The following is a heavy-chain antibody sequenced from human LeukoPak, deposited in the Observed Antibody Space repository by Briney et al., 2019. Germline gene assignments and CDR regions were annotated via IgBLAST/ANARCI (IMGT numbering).Heavy chain of an antibody. J-gene: IGHJ6*03. Sequence: SETLSLTCTVSGGSISSGGYYWSWIRQHPGKGLEWIGYIYYSGSTYYNPSLKSRVTISVDTSKNQFSLKLSSVTAADTAVYYCARGGTKWGYSGSYYGYYYYYMDVWGKGTTVTVSS. D-gene: IGHD1-26*01. CDR3: ARGGTKWGYSGSYYGYYYYYMDV. V-gene: IGHV4-31*03. CDR2: IYYSGST. CDR1: GGSISSGGYY.